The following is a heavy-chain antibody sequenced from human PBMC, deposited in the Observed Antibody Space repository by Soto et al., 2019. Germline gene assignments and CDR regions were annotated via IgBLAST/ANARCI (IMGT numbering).Heavy chain of an antibody. D-gene: IGHD2-2*01. CDR2: IIPIFGTA. V-gene: IGHV1-69*12. CDR1: GDTFMTYA. J-gene: IGHJ4*02. CDR3: ARDPCISTTCYHDY. Sequence: QVQLVQSGAEVKKPGSSVKVSCKASGDTFMTYAVSWVRQAPGQGLEWMGGIIPIFGTANYAQKFQGRVTITAYESTNTAYMELSSLRSEDTAVYYCARDPCISTTCYHDYWGQGTLVTVSS.